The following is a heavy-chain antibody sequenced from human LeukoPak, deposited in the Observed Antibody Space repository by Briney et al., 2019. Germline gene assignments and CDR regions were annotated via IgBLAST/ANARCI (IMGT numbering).Heavy chain of an antibody. CDR2: INTKTGNP. Sequence: GVSVKVSCKTSGYSFTNYGMNWVRQAPGQGLEWMGWINTKTGNPTYAQTFTGRFVFSLDTSVSTAYLQISSLKAEDTAIYYCARNYPPAMHIIPAGGAPQIQHWGQGTLVTVSS. CDR1: GYSFTNYG. D-gene: IGHD6-13*01. CDR3: ARNYPPAMHIIPAGGAPQIQH. J-gene: IGHJ1*01. V-gene: IGHV7-4-1*02.